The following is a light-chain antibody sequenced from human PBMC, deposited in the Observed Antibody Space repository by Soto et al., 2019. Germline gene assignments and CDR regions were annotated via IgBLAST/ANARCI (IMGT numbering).Light chain of an antibody. CDR2: DVS. Sequence: QSALTQPASVSGSPGQSSTISCTGTSSDVGGYNYVSWYQQHPGKAPKLMIYDVSNRPSGVSNRFSGSKSGNTASLTISGLQAEDEAYYYCSSYTSTNTLMFGGGTKLPVL. CDR1: SSDVGGYNY. CDR3: SSYTSTNTLM. J-gene: IGLJ3*02. V-gene: IGLV2-14*01.